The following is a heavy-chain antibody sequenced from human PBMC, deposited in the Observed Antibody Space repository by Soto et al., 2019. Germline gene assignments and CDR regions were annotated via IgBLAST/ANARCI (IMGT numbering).Heavy chain of an antibody. V-gene: IGHV4-30-4*01. CDR3: ASRISFGRALWGYPP. CDR2: IYYSGST. Sequence: LSLTCTVSGGSINSGDHYWTWIRQTPGKGLEWIGHIYYSGSTYYNPSLKSRLLISLDTSKNQFSLNLTSVTAADTAVYYCASRISFGRALWGYPPWLQG. J-gene: IGHJ5*02. CDR1: GGSINSGDHY. D-gene: IGHD3-16*01.